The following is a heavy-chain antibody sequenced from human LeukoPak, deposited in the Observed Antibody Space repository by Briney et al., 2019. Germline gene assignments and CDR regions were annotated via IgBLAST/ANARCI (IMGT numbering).Heavy chain of an antibody. V-gene: IGHV4-39*07. Sequence: SETLSLTCTVSGGSISSSSYYWGWIRQPPGKGLEWIGSIYYSGSTYYNPSLKSRVTISVDTSKNQFSLKLSSVTAADTAVYHCARAIPFPLITMVRGSAFDIWGQGTMVTVSS. CDR2: IYYSGST. D-gene: IGHD3-10*01. CDR1: GGSISSSSYY. J-gene: IGHJ3*02. CDR3: ARAIPFPLITMVRGSAFDI.